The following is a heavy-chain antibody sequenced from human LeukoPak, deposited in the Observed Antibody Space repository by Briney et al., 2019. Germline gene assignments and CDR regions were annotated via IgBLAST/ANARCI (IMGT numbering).Heavy chain of an antibody. D-gene: IGHD4-17*01. CDR3: SKDPPDNGVYGAFY. CDR1: GFTFSIFW. V-gene: IGHV3-7*04. CDR2: IRQDGGEK. Sequence: GGSLRLSCAASGFTFSIFWMRWVRQAPGKGLEWVASIRQDGGEKYYMDSVKDRFTISRDNAKKSLYLQMNSLRADDTAVYYCSKDPPDNGVYGAFYWCQGTLVTVSS. J-gene: IGHJ4*02.